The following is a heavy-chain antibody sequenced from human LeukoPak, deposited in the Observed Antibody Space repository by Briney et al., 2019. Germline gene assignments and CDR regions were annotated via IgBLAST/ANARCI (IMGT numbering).Heavy chain of an antibody. J-gene: IGHJ4*02. D-gene: IGHD2-2*01. CDR2: INGDGTIT. CDR3: VVPWGF. CDR1: GFSFSNYW. Sequence: GGPLRLSCAASGFSFSNYWIYWVRQAPVKGLVWVSRINGDGTITTYADSVRGRFAISRDNAKNTLYLQMNSLRPEDTAVYYCVVPWGFWGRGTLVTVSS. V-gene: IGHV3-74*01.